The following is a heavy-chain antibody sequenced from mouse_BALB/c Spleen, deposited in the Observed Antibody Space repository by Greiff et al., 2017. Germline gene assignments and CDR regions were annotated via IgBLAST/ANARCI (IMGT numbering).Heavy chain of an antibody. V-gene: IGHV1S137*01. Sequence: QVQLQQSGAELVRPGVSVKISCKGSGYTFTDYAMHWVKQSHAKSLEWIGVISTYYGDASYNQKFKGKATMTVDKSSSTAYMELARLTSEDSAIYYCARSLITTAMDYWGQGTSVTVSS. CDR1: GYTFTDYA. D-gene: IGHD1-2*01. CDR3: ARSLITTAMDY. J-gene: IGHJ4*01. CDR2: ISTYYGDA.